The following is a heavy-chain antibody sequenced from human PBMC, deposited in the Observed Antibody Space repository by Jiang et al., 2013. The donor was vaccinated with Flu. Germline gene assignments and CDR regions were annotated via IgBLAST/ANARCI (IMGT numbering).Heavy chain of an antibody. V-gene: IGHV3-15*01. D-gene: IGHD1-26*01. J-gene: IGHJ4*02. Sequence: VQLLESGGGLVKPGGSLRLSCAASGFTFSNAWMSWVRQAPGKGLEWVGRIKSKTDGGTTDYAAPVKGRFTISRDDSKNTLYLQMNSLKTEDTAVYYCTTDSLRWELPRPVDYWGQGTLVTVSS. CDR2: IKSKTDGGTT. CDR1: GFTFSNAW. CDR3: TTDSLRWELPRPVDY.